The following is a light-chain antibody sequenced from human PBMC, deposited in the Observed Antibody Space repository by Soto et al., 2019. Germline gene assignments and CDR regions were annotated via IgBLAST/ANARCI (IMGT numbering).Light chain of an antibody. CDR3: AAWDDSLNGFYV. J-gene: IGLJ1*01. V-gene: IGLV1-44*01. CDR1: SSNIGTNT. Sequence: QSVLTQPPSASATPGQRVTISCSGSSSNIGTNTVNWYQQLPGTAPKVVIYSDNRRPSGVPDRFSGSKSGTSASLAISGLQYEDEADYYCAAWDDSLNGFYVFGTGTKLTVL. CDR2: SDN.